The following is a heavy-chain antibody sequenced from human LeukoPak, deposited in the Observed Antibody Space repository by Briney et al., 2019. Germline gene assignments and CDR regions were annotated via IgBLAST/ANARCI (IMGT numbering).Heavy chain of an antibody. CDR2: IYSGGST. CDR1: GFTFSDYY. V-gene: IGHV3-53*04. J-gene: IGHJ4*02. D-gene: IGHD3-22*01. CDR3: ARSRYDSSGYFDY. Sequence: PGGSLRLSCAASGFTFSDYYMTWIRQAPGKGLEWVSVIYSGGSTYYADSVKGRFTISRHNSKNTLYLQMNSLRAEDTAVYYCARSRYDSSGYFDYWGQGTLVTVSS.